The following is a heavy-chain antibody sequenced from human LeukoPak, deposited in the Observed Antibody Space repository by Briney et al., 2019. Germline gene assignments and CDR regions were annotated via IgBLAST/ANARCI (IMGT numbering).Heavy chain of an antibody. V-gene: IGHV4-59*01. D-gene: IGHD4-17*01. CDR1: GGSISSYY. CDR2: IYYSGST. CDR3: ARGYDYGDYGGWYFDL. Sequence: ETLSLTCTVSGGSISSYYWSWIRQPPGKGLEWIGYIYYSGSTNYNPSLKSRVTISVDTSKNHFSLKLSSVTAADTAVYYCARGYDYGDYGGWYFDLWGRGTLVTVSS. J-gene: IGHJ2*01.